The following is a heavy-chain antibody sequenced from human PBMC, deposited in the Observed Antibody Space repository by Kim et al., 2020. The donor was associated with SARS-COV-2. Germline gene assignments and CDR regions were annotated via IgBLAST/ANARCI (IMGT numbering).Heavy chain of an antibody. J-gene: IGHJ4*02. Sequence: SETLSLTCTVSGGSISSYYWSWIRQPPGKGLEWIGYIYYSGSTNYNPSLKSRVTISVDTSKNQFSLKLSSVTAADTAVYYCARDRGNPFDYCGQGTLVTVSS. D-gene: IGHD3-10*01. CDR1: GGSISSYY. CDR3: ARDRGNPFDY. CDR2: IYYSGST. V-gene: IGHV4-59*13.